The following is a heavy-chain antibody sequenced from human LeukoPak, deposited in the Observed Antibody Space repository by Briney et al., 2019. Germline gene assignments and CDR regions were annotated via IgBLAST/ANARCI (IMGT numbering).Heavy chain of an antibody. CDR3: ARDQGGDFAYYFDY. CDR2: IRYDGSNK. J-gene: IGHJ4*02. CDR1: GFTFSSYG. D-gene: IGHD4-17*01. V-gene: IGHV3-30*02. Sequence: GGSLRLSCAASGFTFSSYGMHWVRQAPGKGLEWVAFIRYDGSNKYYADSVKGRFTISRDNSKNTLYLQMSSLKTEDTAVYYCARDQGGDFAYYFDYWGQGTLVTVSS.